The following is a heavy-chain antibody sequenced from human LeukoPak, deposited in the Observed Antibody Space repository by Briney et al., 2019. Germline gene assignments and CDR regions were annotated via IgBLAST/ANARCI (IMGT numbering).Heavy chain of an antibody. CDR1: GFEFSIHH. Sequence: GGSLRLSCVVSGFEFSIHHMGWGRQAPGKGPEWVSSISGRGTDTYYRDSVKGRFTISRDTSKNTLYMQMNNLRVEDTALYYCVKGFHFDWGGQGTLVTVSS. CDR2: ISGRGTDT. V-gene: IGHV3-23*01. CDR3: VKGFHFDW. J-gene: IGHJ4*02.